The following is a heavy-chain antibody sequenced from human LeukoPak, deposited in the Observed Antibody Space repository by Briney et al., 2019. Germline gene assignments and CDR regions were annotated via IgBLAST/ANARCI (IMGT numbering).Heavy chain of an antibody. CDR1: GGSFSGYY. V-gene: IGHV4-34*01. CDR3: ARVFWNGGWRAFDI. Sequence: SETLSLTCAVYGGSFSGYYWSWIRQPPGKGLEWIGEINHSGSTNYNPSLKSRVTMSVDTSNNQFSLKLSSVTAADTAVYYCARVFWNGGWRAFDIWGQGTMVTVSS. CDR2: INHSGST. J-gene: IGHJ3*02. D-gene: IGHD1-1*01.